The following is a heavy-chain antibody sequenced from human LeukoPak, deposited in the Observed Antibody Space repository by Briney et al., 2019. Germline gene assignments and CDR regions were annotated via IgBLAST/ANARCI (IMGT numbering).Heavy chain of an antibody. V-gene: IGHV1-8*01. D-gene: IGHD6-19*01. J-gene: IGHJ4*02. CDR1: GYTFTSYD. CDR3: ARGRDSSGWFHLDY. CDR2: MNPNSGNT. Sequence: ASVKVSCKASGYTFTSYDINWVRQATGQGLEWMGWMNPNSGNTLYAQKFYGRVTMTRNTSISTAYMELSSLRSEDTAVYYCARGRDSSGWFHLDYWGQGTLVTVSS.